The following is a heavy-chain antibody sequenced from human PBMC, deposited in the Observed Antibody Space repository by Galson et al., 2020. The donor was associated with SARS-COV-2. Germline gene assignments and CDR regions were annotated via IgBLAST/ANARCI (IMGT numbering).Heavy chain of an antibody. Sequence: SGPTLVKPTQTLTLTCTFSGFSLSTSGVGVGWIRQPPGKALEWLALIYWDDDKRYSPSLKSRLTITKDTSKNQVVLTMTNMDPVDTATYYWAHRSITMRRGSFDPWGQGTLVTVSS. CDR1: GFSLSTSGVG. V-gene: IGHV2-5*02. CDR3: AHRSITMRRGSFDP. D-gene: IGHD3-10*01. CDR2: IYWDDDK. J-gene: IGHJ5*02.